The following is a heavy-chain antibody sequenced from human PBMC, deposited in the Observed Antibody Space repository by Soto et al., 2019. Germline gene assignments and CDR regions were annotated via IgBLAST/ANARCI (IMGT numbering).Heavy chain of an antibody. Sequence: XETLSLTCAVSGGSISSSNWWSCVRQPPGKGLEWIGEIYHSGSTNYNPSLKSRVTISVDKSKNQFSLKLSSVTAADTAVYYCARSRIAVAGTFDYWGQGTLVTVSS. CDR3: ARSRIAVAGTFDY. CDR1: GGSISSSNW. CDR2: IYHSGST. D-gene: IGHD6-19*01. J-gene: IGHJ4*02. V-gene: IGHV4-4*02.